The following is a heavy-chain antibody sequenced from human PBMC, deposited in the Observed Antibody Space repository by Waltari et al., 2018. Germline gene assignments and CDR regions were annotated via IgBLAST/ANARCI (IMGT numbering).Heavy chain of an antibody. CDR3: ARVYSSGWYSVFDY. CDR1: GGSISSGGYY. D-gene: IGHD6-19*01. CDR2: IYYSGST. V-gene: IGHV4-31*03. Sequence: QVQLQESGPGLVKPSQTLSLTCTVSGGSISSGGYYWSWIRQHPGKGLEWIGYIYYSGSTYYNPSLKSRVTISVDTSKNQFSLKLSSVTAADTALYYCARVYSSGWYSVFDYWGQGTLVTVSS. J-gene: IGHJ4*02.